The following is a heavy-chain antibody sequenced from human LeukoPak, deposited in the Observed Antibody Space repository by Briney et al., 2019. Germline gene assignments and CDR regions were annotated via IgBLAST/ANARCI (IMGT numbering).Heavy chain of an antibody. CDR2: IWYDGSSK. CDR3: ARDSPDYYYGMDV. V-gene: IGHV3-33*01. Sequence: PGGSLRLSCAASGFTFSSYGMHWVRQAPGKGLEWVAVIWYDGSSKYYADSVKGRFTISRDNSKNTLYLQMNSLRAEDTAVYYCARDSPDYYYGMDVWGRGTTVTVSS. CDR1: GFTFSSYG. J-gene: IGHJ6*02.